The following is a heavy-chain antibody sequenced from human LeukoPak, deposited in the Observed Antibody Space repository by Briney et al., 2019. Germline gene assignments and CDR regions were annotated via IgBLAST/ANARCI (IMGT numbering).Heavy chain of an antibody. V-gene: IGHV1-2*02. J-gene: IGHJ4*02. CDR1: GYTFTGYY. D-gene: IGHD4-17*01. CDR3: AREASYGDYSPFDY. CDR2: INPNSGGT. Sequence: ASVKVSCKAPGYTFTGYYMHWVRQAPGQGLEWMGWINPNSGGTNYAQKFQGRVTMTRDTSISTAYMELSRLRSDDTAVYYCAREASYGDYSPFDYWGQGTLVTVSS.